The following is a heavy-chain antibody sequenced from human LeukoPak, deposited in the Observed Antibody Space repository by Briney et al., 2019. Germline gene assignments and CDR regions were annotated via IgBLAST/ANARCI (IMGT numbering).Heavy chain of an antibody. J-gene: IGHJ4*02. V-gene: IGHV3-20*03. CDR3: ARLGTRYCSSTSCHSQFDY. Sequence: LKGRFTISRDNAKNSLYLQVNSLRAEDTALYYCARLGTRYCSSTSCHSQFDYWGQGTLVTVSS. D-gene: IGHD2-2*01.